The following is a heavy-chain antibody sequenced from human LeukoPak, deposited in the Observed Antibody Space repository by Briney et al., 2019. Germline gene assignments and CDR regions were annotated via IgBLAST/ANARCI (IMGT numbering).Heavy chain of an antibody. CDR1: GYTFTNNA. Sequence: ASVKVSCKASGYTFTNNAIHWARQASGQRLEWMGWINAGNGNTKYSQNFQGRVTIIRDTSASTAYMELSSLRSEDTALYYCARDSCYGGTCQDDAFDIWGQGTMVTVSS. V-gene: IGHV1-3*01. D-gene: IGHD4-23*01. J-gene: IGHJ3*02. CDR3: ARDSCYGGTCQDDAFDI. CDR2: INAGNGNT.